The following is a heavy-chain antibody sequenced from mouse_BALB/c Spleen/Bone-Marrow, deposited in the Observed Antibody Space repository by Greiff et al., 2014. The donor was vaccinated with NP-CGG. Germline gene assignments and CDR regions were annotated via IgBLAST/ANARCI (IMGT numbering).Heavy chain of an antibody. CDR3: ARPFTTVVATVFAY. Sequence: ESGGDLVKPGGSLKLSCAASGCSFSGYGMSWVRQTPDKRLEWVATIGVGGTYTYYPDSVKGRFTISRDNAKNTLYLRMSSLKSEDTAMYYGARPFTTVVATVFAYWGQGTLVTVSA. D-gene: IGHD1-1*01. CDR2: IGVGGTYT. V-gene: IGHV5-6*01. CDR1: GCSFSGYG. J-gene: IGHJ3*01.